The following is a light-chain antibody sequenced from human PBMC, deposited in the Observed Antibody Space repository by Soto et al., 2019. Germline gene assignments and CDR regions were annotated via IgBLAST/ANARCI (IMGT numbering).Light chain of an antibody. Sequence: LIAYVGDSVTLTSRANQTFSGHLSWYQQKPGKAPKLLIYGASCLQSGVPSRFSGSGSGTDFTLTISSLQPDDFSAYYCQQSDRSPPTFGHGTKVDI. CDR3: QQSDRSPPT. CDR1: QTFSGH. J-gene: IGKJ3*01. V-gene: IGKV1-39*01. CDR2: GAS.